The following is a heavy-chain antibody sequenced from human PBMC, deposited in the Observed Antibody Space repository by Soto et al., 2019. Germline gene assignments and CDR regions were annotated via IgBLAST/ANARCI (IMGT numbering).Heavy chain of an antibody. J-gene: IGHJ5*02. V-gene: IGHV3-7*01. Sequence: EVQLVESGGGLVQPRGSLRLSCAASGFTFSTYWMNWVRQAPGKGLEWVAHINQDGSESYYVDSVKGRFTISRDNAKNSLSLQMNSLRAEDTAVYYCVRDRDISAWGKTFDPWGQGTLVAVSS. CDR2: INQDGSES. D-gene: IGHD6-25*01. CDR3: VRDRDISAWGKTFDP. CDR1: GFTFSTYW.